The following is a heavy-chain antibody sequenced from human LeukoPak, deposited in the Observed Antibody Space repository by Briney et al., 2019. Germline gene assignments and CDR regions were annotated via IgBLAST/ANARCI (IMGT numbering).Heavy chain of an antibody. V-gene: IGHV3-73*01. CDR2: IRSKTNNYAT. CDR1: GFTFSGSA. CDR3: AKDHRSDLGIAAAGTWYFQH. Sequence: GGSLRLSCAASGFTFSGSAMHWVRQASGKGLEWVGRIRSKTNNYATEYAVSVKGRFIISRDDSKNTLYLQMNSLRAEDTAVYYCAKDHRSDLGIAAAGTWYFQHWGQGTLVTVSS. D-gene: IGHD6-13*01. J-gene: IGHJ1*01.